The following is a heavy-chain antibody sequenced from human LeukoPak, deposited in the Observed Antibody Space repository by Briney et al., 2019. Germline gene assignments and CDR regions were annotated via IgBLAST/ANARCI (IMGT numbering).Heavy chain of an antibody. D-gene: IGHD4-23*01. V-gene: IGHV1-18*01. Sequence: ASVKVSCKASVYTFTSYGITWVRQAPGQGLEWMGWISAYNGNTNYVQKVQGRVTMTTDTSTSTAYMELRSLRSDDTAVYYCARGESTTVVAPGDYWGQGTLVTVSS. CDR3: ARGESTTVVAPGDY. CDR1: VYTFTSYG. J-gene: IGHJ4*02. CDR2: ISAYNGNT.